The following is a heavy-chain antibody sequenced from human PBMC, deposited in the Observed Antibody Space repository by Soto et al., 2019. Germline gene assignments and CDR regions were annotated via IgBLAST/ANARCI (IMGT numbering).Heavy chain of an antibody. CDR1: GGSVSSGSYY. V-gene: IGHV4-61*01. CDR2: IYYSGST. CDR3: ASDLWSGHTNYGMDV. D-gene: IGHD3-3*01. J-gene: IGHJ6*02. Sequence: QVQLQESGPGLAKPSETLSLTCTVSGGSVSSGSYYWSWFRQPLGKGLEWIGYIYYSGSTNFNPSLESRVTISVDTSKDQVSLKLGFVTAADTAVYYCASDLWSGHTNYGMDVCGQGNTVTVSS.